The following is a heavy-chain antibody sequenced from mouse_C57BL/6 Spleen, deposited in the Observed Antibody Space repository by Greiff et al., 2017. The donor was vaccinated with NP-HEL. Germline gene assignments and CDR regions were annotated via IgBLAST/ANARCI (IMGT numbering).Heavy chain of an antibody. CDR2: IRNKANGYTT. CDR1: GFTFTDYY. Sequence: EVQRVESGGGLVQPGGSLSLSCAASGFTFTDYYMSWVRQPPGKALEWLGFIRNKANGYTTEYSASVKGRFTISRDNSQSILYLQMNALRAEDSATYYCARYYGYDGDYFDYWGQGTTLTVSS. CDR3: ARYYGYDGDYFDY. V-gene: IGHV7-3*01. D-gene: IGHD2-2*01. J-gene: IGHJ2*01.